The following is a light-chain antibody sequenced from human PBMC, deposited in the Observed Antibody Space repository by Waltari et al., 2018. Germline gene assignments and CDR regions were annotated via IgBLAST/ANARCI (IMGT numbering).Light chain of an antibody. Sequence: TQLTQSPSSLSASVVDRVTLTCRASQDIRNDLGWYQQQPGKAPKVLIYAASILHTGVPSRFSGSGSGTDFTLTISNLQPEDFATYFCLHDFGYPRTFGQGTKVEVK. CDR2: AAS. J-gene: IGKJ1*01. V-gene: IGKV1-6*01. CDR3: LHDFGYPRT. CDR1: QDIRND.